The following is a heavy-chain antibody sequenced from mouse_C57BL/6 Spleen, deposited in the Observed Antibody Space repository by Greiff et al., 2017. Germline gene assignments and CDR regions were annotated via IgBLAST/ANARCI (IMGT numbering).Heavy chain of an antibody. CDR1: GFTFSSYA. D-gene: IGHD4-1*01. CDR3: TTYWDDYAMDY. J-gene: IGHJ4*01. CDR2: ISSGGDYI. Sequence: EVHLVESGEGLVKPGGSLKLSCAASGFTFSSYAMSWVRQTPEKRLEWVAYISSGGDYIYYADTVKGRFTISRDNARNTLYLQMSSLKSEDTAMYYCTTYWDDYAMDYWGQGTSVTVSS. V-gene: IGHV5-9-1*02.